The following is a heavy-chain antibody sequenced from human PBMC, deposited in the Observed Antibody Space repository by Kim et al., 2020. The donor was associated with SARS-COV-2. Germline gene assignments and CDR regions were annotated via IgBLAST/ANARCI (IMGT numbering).Heavy chain of an antibody. V-gene: IGHV3-53*04. CDR1: GFTVSSNY. Sequence: GGSLRLSCAASGFTVSSNYMSWVRQAPGKGLEWISVIYSGGSTFYADSVKGRFTISRHNSKDTLYLQLNSLRAEDTAVYYCARDHYDSSGYYYYGMDVWGQGSTGTVSS. D-gene: IGHD3-22*01. CDR3: ARDHYDSSGYYYYGMDV. CDR2: IYSGGST. J-gene: IGHJ6*02.